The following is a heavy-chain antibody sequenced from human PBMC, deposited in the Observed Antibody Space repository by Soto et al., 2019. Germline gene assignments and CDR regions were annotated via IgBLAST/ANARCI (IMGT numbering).Heavy chain of an antibody. J-gene: IGHJ4*02. CDR3: ARSSPSTATPFDY. Sequence: SETLSLTCTVSGGSISSGGYYWSWIRQHPGKGLEWIGYIYYSGSTYYNPSLKSRVTISVDTSKNQFSLKLSSVTAADTAVYYCARSSPSTATPFDYWGQVTLLSVSS. CDR1: GGSISSGGYY. V-gene: IGHV4-31*03. D-gene: IGHD4-17*01. CDR2: IYYSGST.